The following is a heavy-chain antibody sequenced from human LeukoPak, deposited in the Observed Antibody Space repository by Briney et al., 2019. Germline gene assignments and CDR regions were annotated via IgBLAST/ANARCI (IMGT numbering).Heavy chain of an antibody. Sequence: GGSLRLSCAASGFTFSTYWMHWVRQAPGKGPVWVSRISSDGSNTIYADSVKGRFTISRDNAKNTLCLQMNSLRAEDAAVYYCVRDKISGWFVDQWGQGTLVTVSS. CDR2: ISSDGSNT. CDR1: GFTFSTYW. V-gene: IGHV3-74*01. CDR3: VRDKISGWFVDQ. J-gene: IGHJ4*02. D-gene: IGHD6-19*01.